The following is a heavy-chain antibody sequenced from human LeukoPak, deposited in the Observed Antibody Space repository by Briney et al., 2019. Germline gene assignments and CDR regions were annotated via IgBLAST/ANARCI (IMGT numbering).Heavy chain of an antibody. CDR1: GGSFSGYY. V-gene: IGHV4-34*01. J-gene: IGHJ6*03. Sequence: PSETLSLTCAVYGGSFSGYYWSWIRQPPGKGLEWIGEINHSGSTNYNPSLKSRVTISVDTSKNQFSLKLSSVTAADTAVYYCARVERFLEWLSPWGYYYYYMDVWGKGTTVTVSS. D-gene: IGHD3-3*01. CDR2: INHSGST. CDR3: ARVERFLEWLSPWGYYYYYMDV.